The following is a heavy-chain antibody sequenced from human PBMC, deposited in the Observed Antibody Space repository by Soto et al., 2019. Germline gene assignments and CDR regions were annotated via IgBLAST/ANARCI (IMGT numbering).Heavy chain of an antibody. D-gene: IGHD3-22*01. V-gene: IGHV1-18*04. CDR1: GYSFTSYG. CDR3: ARHRFNYYDDTVYYYFDY. Sequence: AAVKVSCKASGYSFTSYGISWVRQAPGQGPEWMGWISGHNGNTNHPQSLQGRVTMTTDTSRNTAYMELRSLRSDDTAVYYCARHRFNYYDDTVYYYFDYWGQGTLVTVSS. J-gene: IGHJ4*02. CDR2: ISGHNGNT.